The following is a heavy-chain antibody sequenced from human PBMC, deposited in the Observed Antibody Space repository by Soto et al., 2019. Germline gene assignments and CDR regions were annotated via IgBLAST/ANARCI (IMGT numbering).Heavy chain of an antibody. CDR3: ARGGVPPESPSTPFYDYYYGMDV. D-gene: IGHD2-8*01. J-gene: IGHJ6*02. CDR2: INHSGST. V-gene: IGHV4-34*01. Sequence: QVQLQQWGAGLLKPSETLSLTCVVYGGSFSGYYWDWIRQPPGKGLEWIGEINHSGSTNYNPSLKSRLTMSVDMSKNQFSLKLSSGTAADTAVYYCARGGVPPESPSTPFYDYYYGMDVWGQGTTVTVSS. CDR1: GGSFSGYY.